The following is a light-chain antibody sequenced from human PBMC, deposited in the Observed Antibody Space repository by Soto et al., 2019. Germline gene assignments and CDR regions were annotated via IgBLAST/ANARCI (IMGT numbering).Light chain of an antibody. Sequence: MYQSPSTLSATEGDRVTITCRASQSIGSWLDWYQQKPGKAPKLLIYDASSLESGVTSRFSGSGSGTEFTLTISSLQSEDFAVYYCQQYDYWPYTFGHG. CDR3: QQYDYWPYT. CDR2: DAS. J-gene: IGKJ2*01. V-gene: IGKV1-5*01. CDR1: QSIGSW.